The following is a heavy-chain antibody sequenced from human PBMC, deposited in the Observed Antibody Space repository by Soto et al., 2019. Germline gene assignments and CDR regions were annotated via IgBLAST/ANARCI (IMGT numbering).Heavy chain of an antibody. Sequence: CGSLRLPGAAAGITVKNYQMTWVRQAPGKGLEWVSVIYTGGVTYYPDSVKGRLTTIRDTSKNTVYLQMNSLRADDTAMSYCARDPRTTGYTGLEVWRRGTTVTSSS. V-gene: IGHV3-53*05. D-gene: IGHD5-12*01. CDR3: ARDPRTTGYTGLEV. CDR2: IYTGGVT. J-gene: IGHJ6*02. CDR1: GITVKNYQ.